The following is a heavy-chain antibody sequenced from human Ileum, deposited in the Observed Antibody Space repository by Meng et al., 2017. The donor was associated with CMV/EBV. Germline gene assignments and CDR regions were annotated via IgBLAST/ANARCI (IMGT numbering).Heavy chain of an antibody. CDR1: GGSLRGHY. J-gene: IGHJ4*02. CDR2: INHVGRT. V-gene: IGHV4-34*01. Sequence: HVQLQQWGAGLVKPSETLSLTCAVYGGSLRGHYCNWIRQSPGNGLQWIAEINHVGRTNSNPSLASRVTISQDTSKNQCSLKLNSVTVADSAVYYCARGLFRYPAYFDLWGQGTLVTVSS. CDR3: ARGLFRYPAYFDL. D-gene: IGHD3-16*02.